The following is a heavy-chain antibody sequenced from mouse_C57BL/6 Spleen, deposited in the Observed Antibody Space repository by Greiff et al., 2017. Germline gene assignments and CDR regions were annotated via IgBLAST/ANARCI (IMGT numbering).Heavy chain of an antibody. D-gene: IGHD2-5*01. CDR1: GYTFTSYW. CDR3: ARWPYSNCVYYAMDY. J-gene: IGHJ4*01. CDR2: IDPSDSYT. Sequence: QVQLQQPGAELVKPGASVKLSCKASGYTFTSYWMQWVKQRPGQGLEWIGEIDPSDSYTNYNQKFKGKATLTVDTSSSTAYMQLSSLTSEDSAVYYCARWPYSNCVYYAMDYWGQGTSVTVSS. V-gene: IGHV1-50*01.